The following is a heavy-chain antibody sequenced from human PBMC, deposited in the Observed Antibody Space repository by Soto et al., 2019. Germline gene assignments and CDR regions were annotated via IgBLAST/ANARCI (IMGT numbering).Heavy chain of an antibody. J-gene: IGHJ4*02. V-gene: IGHV3-21*01. CDR1: GFTFSSYS. CDR3: ARAPYYYDSRGYWAY. D-gene: IGHD3-22*01. CDR2: ISSSSSYI. Sequence: EVQLVESGGGLVKPGGSLRLSCAASGFTFSSYSMNWDRQAPGKGLEWVSSISSSSSYIYYADSVKGRFTISRDNAKNSLYLQMNSLRAEDTAVYYCARAPYYYDSRGYWAYWGQGTLVTVSS.